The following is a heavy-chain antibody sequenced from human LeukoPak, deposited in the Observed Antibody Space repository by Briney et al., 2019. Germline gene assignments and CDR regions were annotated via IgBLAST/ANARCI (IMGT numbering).Heavy chain of an antibody. J-gene: IGHJ5*02. CDR2: IYYSGIT. V-gene: IGHV4-59*08. CDR1: GDSISSYY. CDR3: ARHFNLNWFDP. D-gene: IGHD1-14*01. Sequence: SETLSLTCTVSGDSISSYYWSWIRQPPGKGLEWIAYIYYSGITNYNPSLKSRVTISVDTSKNQFSLKLSSVTAADTAVYYCARHFNLNWFDPWGQGTLVTVSS.